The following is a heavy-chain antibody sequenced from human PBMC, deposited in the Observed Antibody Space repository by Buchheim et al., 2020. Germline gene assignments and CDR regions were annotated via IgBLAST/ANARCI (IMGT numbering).Heavy chain of an antibody. CDR1: GLDFSYNW. Sequence: EVQLVESGGGLVQPGRSLTLSCEASGLDFSYNWMTWVRQAPGKGLEWVGNINQDGSVTNYGDSVKGRFTISRNNARNLVYLRLTSLRGEDTALYYCVRDDRRSYLFDNWGQGTLVTVSS. J-gene: IGHJ4*02. V-gene: IGHV3-7*01. CDR3: VRDDRRSYLFDN. D-gene: IGHD2-2*02. CDR2: INQDGSVT.